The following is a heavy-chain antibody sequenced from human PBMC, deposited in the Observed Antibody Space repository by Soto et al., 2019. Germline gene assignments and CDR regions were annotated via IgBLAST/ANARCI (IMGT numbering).Heavy chain of an antibody. J-gene: IGHJ3*02. CDR2: IWYDGSNK. Sequence: QVQLVESGGGVVQPGKSLRLSCAASGFTFSSHAMSWVRQAPGKGLEWVALIWYDGSNKYYGDSVRGRFTISRDNSKNTLYLHMNSLRVEDTAVYYCARGDFWGYDAFDIWGQGTMVTVSS. V-gene: IGHV3-33*01. CDR1: GFTFSSHA. D-gene: IGHD3-3*01. CDR3: ARGDFWGYDAFDI.